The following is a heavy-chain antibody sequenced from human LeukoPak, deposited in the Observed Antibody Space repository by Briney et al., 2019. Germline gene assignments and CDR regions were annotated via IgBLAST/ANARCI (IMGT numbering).Heavy chain of an antibody. J-gene: IGHJ4*02. D-gene: IGHD3-22*01. V-gene: IGHV4-38-2*02. CDR3: ARSDAHYYYDSSGYYGY. Sequence: PSETLSLTCTVSGYSISSGYYWGWIRQPPGKGLEWIGSIYHSGSTYYNPSLKSRVTIPVDTSKNQFSLKLSSVTAADTAVYYCARSDAHYYYDSSGYYGYWGQGTLVTVSS. CDR1: GYSISSGYY. CDR2: IYHSGST.